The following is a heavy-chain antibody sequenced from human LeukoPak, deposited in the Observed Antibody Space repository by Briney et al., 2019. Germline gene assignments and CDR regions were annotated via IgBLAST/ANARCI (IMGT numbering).Heavy chain of an antibody. J-gene: IGHJ4*02. CDR2: ISSNGGST. CDR3: AKDPDYGDYRYYFDY. Sequence: AGGSLRLSCAASGFTFSSYAMHWVRQAPGKGLEFVSAISSNGGSTYYANSVKGRFTISRDNSKNTLYLQMNSLRAEDTAVYYCAKDPDYGDYRYYFDYWGQGTLVTVSS. CDR1: GFTFSSYA. D-gene: IGHD4-17*01. V-gene: IGHV3-64*01.